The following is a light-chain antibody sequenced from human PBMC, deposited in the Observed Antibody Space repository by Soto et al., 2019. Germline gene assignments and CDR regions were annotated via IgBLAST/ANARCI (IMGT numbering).Light chain of an antibody. CDR2: GAT. Sequence: EVVMTQSPATLSLSPGERATFSCKSSQRVGSKLAWYQQKTGQAPRLLIYGATTRATGVPARFSGGGSGTEFTLSISSLQSECSAVYFCQQYDAPVTFGQGTNLAIK. J-gene: IGKJ2*01. CDR3: QQYDAPVT. CDR1: QRVGSK. V-gene: IGKV3-15*01.